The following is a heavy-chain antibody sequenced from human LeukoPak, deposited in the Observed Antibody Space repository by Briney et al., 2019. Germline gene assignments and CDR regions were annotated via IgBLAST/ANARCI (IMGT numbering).Heavy chain of an antibody. CDR1: GFTFSSYA. CDR2: ISYDGSNK. CDR3: ARDSGYDNCFDY. V-gene: IGHV3-30-3*01. D-gene: IGHD5-12*01. Sequence: GRSLRLSCAASGFTFSSYAMHWVRQAPGKGLEWVAVISYDGSNKYYADSVKGRFTISRDNSKNTLYLQMNSLRAEDTAVYYCARDSGYDNCFDYWGQGTLVTVSS. J-gene: IGHJ4*02.